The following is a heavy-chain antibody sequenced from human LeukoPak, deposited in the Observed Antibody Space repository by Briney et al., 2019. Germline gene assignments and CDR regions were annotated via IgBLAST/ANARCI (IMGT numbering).Heavy chain of an antibody. V-gene: IGHV1-2*02. J-gene: IGHJ4*02. CDR1: GYTFTGYY. CDR2: INPNSGGT. D-gene: IGHD6-19*01. Sequence: ASVKVSCKASGYTFTGYYMHWVRQAPGQGLEWMGWINPNSGGTNYAQKFQGRVTMTRDTSISTAYMELSRLRSDDTAVYYCARDPLRSGWSHELDYWGQGTLVTVSS. CDR3: ARDPLRSGWSHELDY.